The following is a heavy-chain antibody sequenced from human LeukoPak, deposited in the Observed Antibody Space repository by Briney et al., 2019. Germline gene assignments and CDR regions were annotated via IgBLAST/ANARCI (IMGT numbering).Heavy chain of an antibody. D-gene: IGHD2-2*02. CDR1: GYTFTGYY. J-gene: IGHJ5*02. V-gene: IGHV1-2*06. CDR2: INPNSGGT. CDR3: ARGGQLLYHWFDP. Sequence: ASVNVSCKASGYTFTGYYMHWVRQAPGQGLEWMGRINPNSGGTNYAQKFQGRVTMTRDTSISTAYMELSRLRSDDTAVYYCARGGQLLYHWFDPWGQGTLVTVSS.